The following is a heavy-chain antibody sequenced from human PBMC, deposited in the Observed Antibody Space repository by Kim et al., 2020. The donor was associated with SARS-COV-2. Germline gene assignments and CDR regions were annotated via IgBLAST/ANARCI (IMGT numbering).Heavy chain of an antibody. CDR1: GYTFTSYG. CDR3: ARDRGPYIVVVVAATGDY. J-gene: IGHJ4*02. CDR2: ISAYNGNT. V-gene: IGHV1-18*04. D-gene: IGHD2-15*01. Sequence: ASVKVSCKASGYTFTSYGISWVRQDPGQGLEWMGWISAYNGNTNYAQKLQGRVTMTTDTSTSTAYMELRSLRSDDTAVYYCARDRGPYIVVVVAATGDYWGQGTLVTVSS.